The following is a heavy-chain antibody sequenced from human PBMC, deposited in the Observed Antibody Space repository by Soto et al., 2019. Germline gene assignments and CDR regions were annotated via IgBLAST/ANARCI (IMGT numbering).Heavy chain of an antibody. CDR3: ARDVTSLYCSGGSCYSGYYYYGMDV. J-gene: IGHJ6*02. V-gene: IGHV4-30-4*01. Sequence: QVHLQESGPGLVKPSQTLSLTCTVSGGSISSGDYYWSWIRQPPGTGLEWIGYIYYSGSTYYNPSLKSRVPTSVDTSKHQFSLKLSSVTAADTAVYYCARDVTSLYCSGGSCYSGYYYYGMDVWVQGPTVTVSS. D-gene: IGHD2-15*01. CDR2: IYYSGST. CDR1: GGSISSGDYY.